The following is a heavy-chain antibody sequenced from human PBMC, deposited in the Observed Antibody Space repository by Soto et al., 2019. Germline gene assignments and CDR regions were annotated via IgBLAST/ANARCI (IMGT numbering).Heavy chain of an antibody. CDR3: ARGRYGDY. Sequence: QVHLVQSGAEVKKPGASVKVSYQGSGYAFTTYGITWVRQAPGQGLEWMGWISAHNGNTNYAQKHQGRVTVTRDTSTSTAYMELRSLRYDDTAVYYCARGRYGDYWGQGALVTVSS. CDR1: GYAFTTYG. CDR2: ISAHNGNT. D-gene: IGHD1-1*01. V-gene: IGHV1-18*01. J-gene: IGHJ4*02.